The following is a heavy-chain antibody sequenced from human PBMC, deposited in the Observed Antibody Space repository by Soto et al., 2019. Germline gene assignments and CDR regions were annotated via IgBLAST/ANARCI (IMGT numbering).Heavy chain of an antibody. V-gene: IGHV1-46*01. D-gene: IGHD1-26*01. CDR1: GYIFTSYY. CDR2: INPFDGSR. CDR3: ARGASPLIDY. J-gene: IGHJ4*02. Sequence: ASVKVSCKASGYIFTSYYIHWVRQAPGQGLEWMGWINPFDGSRMFAQSFQGRVTMTRDTSTSTVYMEVSSLRSEDTAGYYCARGASPLIDYWGQGTLVTVSS.